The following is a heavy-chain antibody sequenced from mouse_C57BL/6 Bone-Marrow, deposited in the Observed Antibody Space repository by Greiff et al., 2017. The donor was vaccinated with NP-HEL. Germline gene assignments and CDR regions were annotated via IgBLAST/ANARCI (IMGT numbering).Heavy chain of an antibody. CDR3: ARYGDNAFDY. CDR2: INPGSGGT. D-gene: IGHD2-13*01. Sequence: QVQLQQSGAELVRPGTSVKVSCKASGYAFTNYLIEWVKQRPGQGLEWIGVINPGSGGTNYNEKFKGKATLTADKSSSTAYMQLSSLTSEDSAVYFCARYGDNAFDYWGQGTTLTVSS. J-gene: IGHJ2*01. CDR1: GYAFTNYL. V-gene: IGHV1-54*01.